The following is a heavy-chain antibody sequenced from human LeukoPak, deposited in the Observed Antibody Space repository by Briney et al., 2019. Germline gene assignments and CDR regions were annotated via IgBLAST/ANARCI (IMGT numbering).Heavy chain of an antibody. CDR1: GFTFSSYE. CDR3: ARDYGGSSPFDY. V-gene: IGHV3-48*03. D-gene: IGHD4-23*01. J-gene: IGHJ4*02. Sequence: GGSLRLSCAASGFTFSSYEMHWVRQAPGKGLEWVSYISSSGSTIYYADSVKGRFTISRDSAKNSLYLQMNSLRAEDTAVYYCARDYGGSSPFDYWGQGTLVTVSS. CDR2: ISSSGSTI.